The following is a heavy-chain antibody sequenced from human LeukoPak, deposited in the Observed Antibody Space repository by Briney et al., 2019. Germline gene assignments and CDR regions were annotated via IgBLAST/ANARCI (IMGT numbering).Heavy chain of an antibody. V-gene: IGHV3-11*01. CDR3: VSAQGSYNENWFDP. CDR2: ISYGGTAA. D-gene: IGHD3-10*01. J-gene: IGHJ5*02. Sequence: GSLRLSCAASGLTFSDYYMSWIRQAPGKGLEWIAYISYGGTAAYYADSVRGRFTVSRDNSKNSLFLEMNSLRVDDSAMYYCVSAQGSYNENWFDPWGQGTLVIVSS. CDR1: GLTFSDYY.